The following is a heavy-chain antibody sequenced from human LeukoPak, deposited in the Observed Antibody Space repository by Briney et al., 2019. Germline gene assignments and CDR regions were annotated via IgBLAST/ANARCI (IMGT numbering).Heavy chain of an antibody. Sequence: PGGSLRLSCAASGFTFSGYWMHWVRQAPGKGLEWVANIKQDGSVKYYVDSVKGRFTISRDNAKNSLFLQMNSLRAEDTAVYYCARDRYDSSGYYLVGSEGFDPWGQGTLVTVSS. CDR1: GFTFSGYW. J-gene: IGHJ5*02. CDR3: ARDRYDSSGYYLVGSEGFDP. D-gene: IGHD3-22*01. V-gene: IGHV3-7*03. CDR2: IKQDGSVK.